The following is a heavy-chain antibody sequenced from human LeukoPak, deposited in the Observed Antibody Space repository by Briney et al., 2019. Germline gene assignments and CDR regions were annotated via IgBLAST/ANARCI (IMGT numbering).Heavy chain of an antibody. Sequence: QPGGSLRLSCAASGFTFSIYAMSWVRQAPGKGLEWVSGISGSGGSTYYADSVKGRFTISRDNSKNTLYLQMNSLRAEDTAVYYCAKKRVAVAGTHYFDYWGQGTLVTVSS. J-gene: IGHJ4*02. V-gene: IGHV3-23*01. CDR1: GFTFSIYA. D-gene: IGHD6-19*01. CDR3: AKKRVAVAGTHYFDY. CDR2: ISGSGGST.